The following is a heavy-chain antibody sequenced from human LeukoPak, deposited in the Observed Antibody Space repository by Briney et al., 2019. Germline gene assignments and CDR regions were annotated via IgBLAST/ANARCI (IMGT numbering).Heavy chain of an antibody. CDR2: ISAYNGNT. D-gene: IGHD3-3*01. CDR1: GYTFTSYD. CDR3: ARDDYDFWSGYYWAGGSGVDY. Sequence: GASVNVSCKASGYTFTSYDISWVRQATGQGLEWMGWISAYNGNTNYAQKLQGRVTMTTDTSTSTAYMELRSLRSDDTAVYYCARDDYDFWSGYYWAGGSGVDYWGQGTLVTVSS. J-gene: IGHJ4*02. V-gene: IGHV1-18*01.